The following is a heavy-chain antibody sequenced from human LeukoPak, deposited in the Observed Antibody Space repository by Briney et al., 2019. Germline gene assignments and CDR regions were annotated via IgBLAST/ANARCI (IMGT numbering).Heavy chain of an antibody. CDR3: AKTNGYGLIDI. CDR2: VICSAIS. CDR1: SGFISTSNYY. V-gene: IGHV4-39*06. D-gene: IGHD3-22*01. Sequence: SETLSLTCTVSSGFISTSNYYWGWVRQPPGKALVWFGNVICSAISYYSSSLKSRVTILLNPYRTQFPLKRNSVTAADTAVYYCAKTNGYGLIDIWGQGAMVTVSS. J-gene: IGHJ3*02.